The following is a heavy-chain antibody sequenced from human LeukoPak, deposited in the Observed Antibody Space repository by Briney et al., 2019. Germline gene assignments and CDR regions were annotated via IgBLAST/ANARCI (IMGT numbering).Heavy chain of an antibody. CDR2: IIPIFGTA. Sequence: ASVKVSCKASGGTFSSYAISWVRQAPGQGLEWMGGIIPIFGTANYAQKFQGRVTITTDESTSTAYMELRSLRSDDTAVYYCARGVLDATYYYYYYMDVWGKGTTVTVSS. CDR1: GGTFSSYA. J-gene: IGHJ6*03. D-gene: IGHD2-8*02. V-gene: IGHV1-69*05. CDR3: ARGVLDATYYYYYYMDV.